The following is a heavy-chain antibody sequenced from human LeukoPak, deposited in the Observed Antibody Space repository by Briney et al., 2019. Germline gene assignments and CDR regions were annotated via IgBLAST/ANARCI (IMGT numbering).Heavy chain of an antibody. V-gene: IGHV3-30*03. CDR3: ATGGPGYSSGWYYFDY. D-gene: IGHD6-19*01. Sequence: GGSLRLSCAASGFTFRNYGMHWVRQAPGKGLEWVAVISYDGSNKYYADSVKGRFTISRDNSKNTLYLQMNSLRAEDTAVYYCATGGPGYSSGWYYFDYWGQGTLVTVSS. CDR1: GFTFRNYG. CDR2: ISYDGSNK. J-gene: IGHJ4*02.